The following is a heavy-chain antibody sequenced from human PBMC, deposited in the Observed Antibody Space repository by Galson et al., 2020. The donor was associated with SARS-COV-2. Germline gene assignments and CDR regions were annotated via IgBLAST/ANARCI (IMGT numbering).Heavy chain of an antibody. D-gene: IGHD3-3*01. CDR1: GGSISSGGYY. J-gene: IGHJ6*02. V-gene: IGHV4-31*03. Sequence: SETLSLTCTVSGGSISSGGYYWSWIRQHPGKGLEWIGYIYYSGSTYYNPSLKSRVTISVDTSKNQFSLKLSSVTAVDTAVYYCARADTIFGVVIRSMDVWGQGTTVTVSS. CDR2: IYYSGST. CDR3: ARADTIFGVVIRSMDV.